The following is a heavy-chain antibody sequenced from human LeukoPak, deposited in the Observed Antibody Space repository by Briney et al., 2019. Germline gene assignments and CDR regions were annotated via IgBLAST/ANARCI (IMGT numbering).Heavy chain of an antibody. V-gene: IGHV3-53*01. CDR3: ARGGGDSSGYYYETLRS. J-gene: IGHJ4*02. CDR1: GFTVSSNY. CDR2: IYSGGST. D-gene: IGHD3-22*01. Sequence: GGSLRLSCAASGFTVSSNYMSWVRQAPGKGLEWVSVIYSGGSTYYADSVKGRFTISRDISKNTLYLQMNSLRAEDTAVYYCARGGGDSSGYYYETLRSWGQGTLVTVSS.